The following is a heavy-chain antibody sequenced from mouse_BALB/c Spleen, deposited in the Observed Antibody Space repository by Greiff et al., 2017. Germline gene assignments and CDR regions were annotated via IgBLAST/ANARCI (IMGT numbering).Heavy chain of an antibody. CDR1: GYTFTSYV. D-gene: IGHD2-1*01. CDR2: INPYNDGT. J-gene: IGHJ3*01. V-gene: IGHV1-14*01. CDR3: ARRTLYQAPRFAY. Sequence: VQLQQSGPELVKPGASVKMSCKASGYTFTSYVMHWVKQKPGQGLEWIGYINPYNDGTKYNEKFKGKATLTSDKSSSTAYMELSSLTSEDSAVYYCARRTLYQAPRFAYWGQGTLVTVSA.